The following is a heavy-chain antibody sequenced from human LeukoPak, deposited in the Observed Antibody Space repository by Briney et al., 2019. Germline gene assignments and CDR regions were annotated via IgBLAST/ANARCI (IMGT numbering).Heavy chain of an antibody. J-gene: IGHJ4*02. Sequence: SETLSLTCTVSGGSISSSGYYWSWIRQHPGKGLEWIGYIYYSGTTNYNPSLQSRGTISVDTSKNQFSLKLSSVTAADTAMYYCARSGCTNGICFEFDCWGQGTLVTVSS. CDR1: GGSISSSGYY. CDR2: IYYSGTT. D-gene: IGHD2-8*01. V-gene: IGHV4-31*03. CDR3: ARSGCTNGICFEFDC.